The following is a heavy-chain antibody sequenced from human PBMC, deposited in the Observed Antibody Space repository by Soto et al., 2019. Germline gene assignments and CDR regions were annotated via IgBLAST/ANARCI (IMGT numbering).Heavy chain of an antibody. J-gene: IGHJ4*02. D-gene: IGHD5-12*01. CDR3: VRGGYDYFDY. CDR1: RFTFRNYG. CDR2: ISYDGSNK. V-gene: IGHV3-30*03. Sequence: QVQLVESGGGVVQPGRSLRLSCAASRFTFRNYGMYWVRQTPGKGLEWVAVISYDGSNKYYADSVKGRFTISRDNSKNTLYLQMNSLRAEDTAVYYCVRGGYDYFDYWGQGTLVTVSS.